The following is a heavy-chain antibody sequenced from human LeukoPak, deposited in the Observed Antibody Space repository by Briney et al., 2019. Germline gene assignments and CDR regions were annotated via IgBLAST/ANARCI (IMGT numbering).Heavy chain of an antibody. V-gene: IGHV4-31*03. CDR1: GGSISSGDYY. Sequence: SETLSLTCIISGGSISSGDYYWSWIRQHPGKDLEWIGYIYNSGTTYYNPSFKSRVTISVDTSKNQFSLKVRSVTAADTAVYYCARGSGYYHDAFDIWGQGTVVTVSS. CDR3: ARGSGYYHDAFDI. J-gene: IGHJ3*02. CDR2: IYNSGTT. D-gene: IGHD3-3*01.